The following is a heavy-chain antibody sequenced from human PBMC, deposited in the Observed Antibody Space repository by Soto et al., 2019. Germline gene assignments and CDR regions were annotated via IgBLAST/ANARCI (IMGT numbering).Heavy chain of an antibody. CDR3: AKDLGGGSRVPGYDYIWGSYPSDAFDI. CDR1: GFTFSSYA. CDR2: ISGSGGST. Sequence: PGGSLRLSCAASGFTFSSYAMSWVRQAPGKGLEWVSAISGSGGSTYYADSVKGRFTISRDNSKNTLYLQMNSLRAEDTAVYYCAKDLGGGSRVPGYDYIWGSYPSDAFDIWGQGTMVTVSS. J-gene: IGHJ3*02. V-gene: IGHV3-23*01. D-gene: IGHD3-16*02.